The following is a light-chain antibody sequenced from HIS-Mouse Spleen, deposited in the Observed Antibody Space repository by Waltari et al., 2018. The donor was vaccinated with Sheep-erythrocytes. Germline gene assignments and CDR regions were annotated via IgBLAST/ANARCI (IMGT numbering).Light chain of an antibody. CDR2: QDS. CDR1: KLGDKY. V-gene: IGLV3-1*01. J-gene: IGLJ2*01. Sequence: SYELTQPPSVSVSPGQTASITRSGDKLGDKYACWHRQKPGQAPVLVIYQDSTRPSGFPERFSGSNSGNTATLTFSGTQAMDEADYYCQAWDSSTAWNVVFGGGTKLTVL. CDR3: QAWDSSTAWNVV.